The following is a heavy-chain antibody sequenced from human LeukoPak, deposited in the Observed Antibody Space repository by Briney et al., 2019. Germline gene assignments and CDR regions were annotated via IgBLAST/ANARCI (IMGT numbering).Heavy chain of an antibody. J-gene: IGHJ4*02. CDR3: ARGDSSGCPDY. CDR1: GGTFSSYA. V-gene: IGHV1-18*01. CDR2: ISAYNGNT. D-gene: IGHD3-22*01. Sequence: ASVKVSCKASGGTFSSYAISWVRQAPGQGLEWMGWISAYNGNTNYAQKLQGRVTMTTDTSTSTAYMELRSLRSDDTAVYYCARGDSSGCPDYWGQGTLVTVSS.